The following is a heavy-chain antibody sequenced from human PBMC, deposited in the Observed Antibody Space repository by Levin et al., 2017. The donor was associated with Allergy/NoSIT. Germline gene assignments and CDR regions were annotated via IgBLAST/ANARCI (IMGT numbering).Heavy chain of an antibody. CDR2: ISYDGRTK. Sequence: GGSLRLSCAASGFTFSSYSMHWVRQAPGKGLEWVTVISYDGRTKYYADSVKGRFTISRDNSKNTVHLQMNSLRAEDTAVYYCTKTDSSNYFTRDWFDPWGQGTLVTVSS. D-gene: IGHD6-13*01. CDR3: TKTDSSNYFTRDWFDP. CDR1: GFTFSSYS. J-gene: IGHJ5*02. V-gene: IGHV3-30-3*02.